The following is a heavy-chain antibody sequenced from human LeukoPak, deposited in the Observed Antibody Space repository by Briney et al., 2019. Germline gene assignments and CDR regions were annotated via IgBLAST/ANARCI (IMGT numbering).Heavy chain of an antibody. V-gene: IGHV3-23*01. D-gene: IGHD1-1*01. J-gene: IGHJ4*02. CDR2: ST. CDR3: ANHHNLYFDY. Sequence: STYYADSVKGRFTISRDNSRDTLYVQMHSLRAEDAAVYYCANHHNLYFDYWGQGTLVTVSS.